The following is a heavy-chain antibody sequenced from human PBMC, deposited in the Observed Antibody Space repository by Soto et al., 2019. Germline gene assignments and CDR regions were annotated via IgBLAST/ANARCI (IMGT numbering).Heavy chain of an antibody. Sequence: PGGSLRLSCAASGLTFDSYWMTWVRQAPGKGLKWVAHIKQDGGQTYYVDSVKGRFTISRDNAKTSLYLQMNSLRAEDTSVYFCARGGNGYENWPPYYYYGMDVWGQGTTVTVSS. J-gene: IGHJ6*02. CDR1: GLTFDSYW. CDR3: ARGGNGYENWPPYYYYGMDV. CDR2: IKQDGGQT. V-gene: IGHV3-7*01. D-gene: IGHD5-12*01.